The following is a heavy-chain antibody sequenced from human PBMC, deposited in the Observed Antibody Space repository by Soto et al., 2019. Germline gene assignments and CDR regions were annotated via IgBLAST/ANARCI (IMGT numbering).Heavy chain of an antibody. D-gene: IGHD6-6*01. Sequence: GGSLRLSCAASGFTFSSYGMHWVRQAPGKGLEWVAVISYDGSNKYYADSVKGRFTISRDNSKNTLYLQMNSLRAEDTAVYYCAKSSPSSTGREVDYWGQGTLVTVSS. V-gene: IGHV3-30*18. CDR1: GFTFSSYG. CDR3: AKSSPSSTGREVDY. CDR2: ISYDGSNK. J-gene: IGHJ4*02.